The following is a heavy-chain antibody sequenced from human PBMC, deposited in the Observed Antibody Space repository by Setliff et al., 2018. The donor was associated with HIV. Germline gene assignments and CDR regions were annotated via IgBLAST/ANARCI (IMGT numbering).Heavy chain of an antibody. Sequence: RASVKVSCKPSGYTFTNYDINWVRQAAGQGLEWMGWMNPGSRNTGYAQNMQGRVTMTTDTSTTTAYMELRSLRSDDTAVYYCATITVAGTGAFDIWGQGTMVTVSS. CDR3: ATITVAGTGAFDI. V-gene: IGHV1-8*02. J-gene: IGHJ3*02. D-gene: IGHD6-19*01. CDR1: GYTFTNYD. CDR2: MNPGSRNT.